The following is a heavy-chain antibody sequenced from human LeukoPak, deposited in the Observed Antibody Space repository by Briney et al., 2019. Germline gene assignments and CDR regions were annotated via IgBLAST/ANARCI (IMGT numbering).Heavy chain of an antibody. J-gene: IGHJ4*02. CDR3: ARGLSYGGNSGKLDY. V-gene: IGHV4-34*01. CDR2: INHSGST. Sequence: TSETLSLTCAVYGGSFSGYYWSWIRQPPGKGLEWIGEINHSGSTYYNPSLKSRVTISVDTSKNQFSLKLSSVTAADTAVYYRARGLSYGGNSGKLDYWGQGTLVTVSS. D-gene: IGHD4-23*01. CDR1: GGSFSGYY.